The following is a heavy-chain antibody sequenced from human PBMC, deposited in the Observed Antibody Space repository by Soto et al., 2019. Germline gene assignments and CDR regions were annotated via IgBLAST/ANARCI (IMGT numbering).Heavy chain of an antibody. CDR1: GYSFTNYW. CDR2: IYPGDSDT. J-gene: IGHJ4*02. V-gene: IGHV5-51*01. Sequence: GESLKISCKGSGYSFTNYWIGWVRQMPGKGLEWMGIIYPGDSDTRYSPSFQGQVTISADKSISTAYLQWSSLKASDTAMYYCARASDSGSSYSPADSWGQGTLVTVSS. D-gene: IGHD3-10*01. CDR3: ARASDSGSSYSPADS.